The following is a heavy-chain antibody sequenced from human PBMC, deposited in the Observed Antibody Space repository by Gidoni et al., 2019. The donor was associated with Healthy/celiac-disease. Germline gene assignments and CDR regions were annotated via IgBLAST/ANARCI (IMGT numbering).Heavy chain of an antibody. CDR2: NYYSSST. V-gene: IGHV4-39*01. Sequence: QLQLQESCPGLVKPSETLSLTCTVSGGSISSSSYYWGWIRQPPGKGLEWRRSNYYSSSTYYNPALKSRVTISVDTSNNQFPQKLSSVTAADTAVYYGARHVQGAYFDYWGQGTLVTVSS. J-gene: IGHJ4*02. CDR3: ARHVQGAYFDY. CDR1: GGSISSSSYY.